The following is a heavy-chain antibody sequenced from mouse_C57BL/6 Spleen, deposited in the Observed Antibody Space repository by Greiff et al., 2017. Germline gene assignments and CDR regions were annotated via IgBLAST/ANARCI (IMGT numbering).Heavy chain of an antibody. V-gene: IGHV10-3*01. CDR2: IRSKSSNYAT. CDR3: VRDGEDYDGAWFAY. Sequence: EVQLVESGGGLVQPKGSLKLSCAASGFTFNTYAMHWVRQAPGKGLVWVARIRSKSSNYATYYADSVKDRFTISRDDSQSMLYLQMNNLKTEDTAMYYCVRDGEDYDGAWFAYWGQGTLVTVSA. J-gene: IGHJ3*01. D-gene: IGHD2-4*01. CDR1: GFTFNTYA.